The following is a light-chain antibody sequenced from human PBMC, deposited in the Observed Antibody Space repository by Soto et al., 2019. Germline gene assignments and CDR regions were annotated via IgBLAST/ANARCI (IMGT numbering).Light chain of an antibody. CDR2: DAS. CDR3: QQYNSYWT. CDR1: QSITSS. V-gene: IGKV1-5*01. Sequence: DIQMTQSPSTLSASVGDRVTITCRASQSITSSLAWYQQRPGKAPKLLIYDASSLESGVPSRFSGSGSGTEFTLTINSLQLDDFATYDCQQYNSYWTFGHGTKVDI. J-gene: IGKJ1*01.